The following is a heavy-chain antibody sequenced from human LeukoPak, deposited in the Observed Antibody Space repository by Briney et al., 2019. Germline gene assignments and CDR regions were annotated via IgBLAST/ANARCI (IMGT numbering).Heavy chain of an antibody. CDR2: ISSSGSTI. CDR3: ARDGGGYYGSGSLYYFDY. CDR1: GITFSNHE. J-gene: IGHJ4*02. V-gene: IGHV3-48*03. D-gene: IGHD3-10*01. Sequence: QPGGSLRLSCAASGITFSNHEMNWVRQAPGKGLEWVSYISSSGSTIYYADSVKGRFTISRDNAKNSLYLQMNSMRAEDTAVYYCARDGGGYYGSGSLYYFDYWGQGTLVTVSS.